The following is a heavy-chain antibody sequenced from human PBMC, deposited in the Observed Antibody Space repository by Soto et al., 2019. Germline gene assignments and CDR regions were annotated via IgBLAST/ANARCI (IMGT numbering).Heavy chain of an antibody. CDR1: GYTFTSYG. CDR3: ARGQSAVDVFFPTPVPFDP. CDR2: IGANNGDT. Sequence: GASVKVSCKASGYTFTSYGFSWVRQAPGQGLEWVAWIGANNGDTNSAEKFQDRVTLTTDTSMSTAYMELRSLRSDDTGIYYCARGQSAVDVFFPTPVPFDPWGPGTPVTVSS. J-gene: IGHJ5*02. V-gene: IGHV1-18*01. D-gene: IGHD1-1*01.